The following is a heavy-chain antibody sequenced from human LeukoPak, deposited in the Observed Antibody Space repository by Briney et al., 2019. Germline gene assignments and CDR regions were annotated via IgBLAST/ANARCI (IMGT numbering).Heavy chain of an antibody. V-gene: IGHV3-30-3*01. D-gene: IGHD2-2*01. CDR1: GFTFSSYA. CDR2: ISYDGSNK. CDR3: ARDDGCSSTSCYPNYYYYGMDV. Sequence: GRSLRLSCAASGFTFSSYAVHWVRQAPGKGLEWVAVISYDGSNKYYADSVKGRFTISRDNSKNTLYLQMNSLRAEDTAVYYCARDDGCSSTSCYPNYYYYGMDVWGQGTTVTVSS. J-gene: IGHJ6*02.